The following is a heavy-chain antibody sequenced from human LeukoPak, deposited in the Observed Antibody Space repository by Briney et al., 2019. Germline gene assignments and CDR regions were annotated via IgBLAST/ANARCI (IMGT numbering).Heavy chain of an antibody. D-gene: IGHD3-22*01. J-gene: IGHJ4*02. V-gene: IGHV4-31*03. CDR3: ARKWFRRYTHDY. CDR2: IYYSGST. CDR1: GGSISSGGYY. Sequence: NPSETLSLTCTVSGGSISSGGYYWSWIRQHPGKGLEWIGYIYYSGSTYYNPSLKSRVTISVDTSKNQFSLKLSSVTAADTAVYYCARKWFRRYTHDYWGQGTLVTVSS.